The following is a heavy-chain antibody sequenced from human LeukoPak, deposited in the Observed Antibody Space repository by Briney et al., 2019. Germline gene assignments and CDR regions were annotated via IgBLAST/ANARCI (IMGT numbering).Heavy chain of an antibody. V-gene: IGHV4-61*02. CDR3: ARAGLIGHSYGN. D-gene: IGHD5-18*01. CDR1: GGSISSGSYY. CDR2: IYTSGST. Sequence: PSETLSLTCTVSGGSISSGSYYWSWIRQPAGKGLEWIGRIYTSGSTNYNPSLKSRVTISVDTSKNQFSLKLSSVTAADTAVYYCARAGLIGHSYGNWGQGTLVTVSS. J-gene: IGHJ4*02.